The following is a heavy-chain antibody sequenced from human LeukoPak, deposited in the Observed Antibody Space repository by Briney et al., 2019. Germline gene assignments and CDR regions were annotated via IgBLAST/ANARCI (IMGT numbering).Heavy chain of an antibody. J-gene: IGHJ3*02. Sequence: GGSLRLSCAASGFTIIGYAMYWVRQAPGKGLEWVAVISYDGSNKYYADSVKGRFTISRDNSKNTLYLQMNSLRAEDTAVYYCAKVDQIGMTEDAFDIWGRGTMVTVSS. V-gene: IGHV3-30*04. CDR2: ISYDGSNK. CDR3: AKVDQIGMTEDAFDI. CDR1: GFTIIGYA. D-gene: IGHD1-14*01.